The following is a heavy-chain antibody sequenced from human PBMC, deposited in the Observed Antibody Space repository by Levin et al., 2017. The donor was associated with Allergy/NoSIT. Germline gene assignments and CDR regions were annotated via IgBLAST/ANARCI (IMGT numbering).Heavy chain of an antibody. J-gene: IGHJ6*03. CDR3: ASKNRYCSGGSCYPSRYYYYYMDV. CDR2: INHSGST. Sequence: SQTLSLTCAVYGGSFSGYYWSWIRQPPGKGLEWIGEINHSGSTNYNPSLKSRVTISVDTSKNQFSLKLSSVTAADTAVYYCASKNRYCSGGSCYPSRYYYYYMDVWGKGTTVTVSS. CDR1: GGSFSGYY. V-gene: IGHV4-34*01. D-gene: IGHD2-15*01.